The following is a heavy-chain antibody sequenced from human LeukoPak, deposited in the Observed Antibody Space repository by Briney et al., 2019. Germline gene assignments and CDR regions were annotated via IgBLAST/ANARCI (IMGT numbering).Heavy chain of an antibody. CDR1: GGTFSNYA. D-gene: IGHD2-2*02. CDR3: ARWARYCSITNCYTAFDF. V-gene: IGHV1-69*01. J-gene: IGHJ4*02. Sequence: ASVKVSCKASGGTFSNYAISWVRQAPGQGLEGMGGITPIFGTPNYAQKFQGRVPITADESTSTAYMELSGLRSEDTAVYYCARWARYCSITNCYTAFDFWGQGTLVTVSS. CDR2: ITPIFGTP.